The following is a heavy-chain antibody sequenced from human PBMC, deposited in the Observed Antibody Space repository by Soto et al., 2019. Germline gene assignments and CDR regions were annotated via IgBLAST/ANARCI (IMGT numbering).Heavy chain of an antibody. D-gene: IGHD2-15*01. J-gene: IGHJ4*02. CDR3: ARGQEVGAHFFDS. CDR1: GFTFSGFD. Sequence: GGSLRLSCEASGFTFSGFDMHWVRQPTGKGLEWVSTIGTAGDTYYAVSVKGRLTISRDNAKNSLSLQMNSLRAGDTAVYFCARGQEVGAHFFDSWGQGTQVTVSS. V-gene: IGHV3-13*01. CDR2: IGTAGDT.